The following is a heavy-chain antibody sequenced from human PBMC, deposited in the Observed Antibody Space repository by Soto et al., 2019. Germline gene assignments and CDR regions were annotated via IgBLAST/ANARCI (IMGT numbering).Heavy chain of an antibody. CDR2: ISSSSSYI. CDR3: WIAAAVDNWFDP. Sequence: VGSLRLSCAASGFTFSSYSMNWVCQARGKGLEWVSSISSSSSYIYYADSVKGRFTISRDDAKNSLYLQMNSLRAEDTAVYYCWIAAAVDNWFDPWGQGTLVTVSS. J-gene: IGHJ5*02. CDR1: GFTFSSYS. V-gene: IGHV3-21*01. D-gene: IGHD6-13*01.